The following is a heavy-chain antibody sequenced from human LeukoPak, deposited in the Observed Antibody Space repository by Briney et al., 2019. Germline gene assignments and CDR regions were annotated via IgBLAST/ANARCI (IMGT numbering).Heavy chain of an antibody. Sequence: GRSLRLSCAASGFTFSIYALHWVRQAPGKGLDWVAVISYVGSNKFYADSVKGRFTISRDNSKNTQYLQMNSLRTEDTAVYYCARDIYSYGYGDDYAMDVWGQGTTVTVSS. CDR2: ISYVGSNK. V-gene: IGHV3-30-3*01. CDR1: GFTFSIYA. CDR3: ARDIYSYGYGDDYAMDV. J-gene: IGHJ6*02. D-gene: IGHD5-18*01.